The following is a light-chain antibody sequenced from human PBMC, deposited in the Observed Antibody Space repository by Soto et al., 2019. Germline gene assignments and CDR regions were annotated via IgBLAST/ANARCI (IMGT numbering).Light chain of an antibody. CDR1: SSDVGTYDR. V-gene: IGLV2-18*02. CDR2: EVH. CDR3: SSYAASATLL. Sequence: QSALTQPPSVSGSPGQSVTISCIGSSSDVGTYDRVSWYQPPPGTAPKLIIYEVHYRPSGVPDRFSGSKSGNTASLTISGLQAEDEADYYCSSYAASATLLFGGGTSSPS. J-gene: IGLJ2*01.